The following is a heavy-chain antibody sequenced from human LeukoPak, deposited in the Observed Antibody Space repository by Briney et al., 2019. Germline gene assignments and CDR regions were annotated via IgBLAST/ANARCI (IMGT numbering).Heavy chain of an antibody. CDR3: ASSGWYRANYYFDY. Sequence: KASQTLSLTCAVSGGSISSGGYSWSWIRQPPGKGLEWIGYIYHSGSTYYNPSLKSRVTISVDRSKNQFSLKLSSVTAADTAVYYCASSGWYRANYYFDYWGQGTLVTVSS. D-gene: IGHD6-19*01. J-gene: IGHJ4*02. CDR1: GGSISSGGYS. CDR2: IYHSGST. V-gene: IGHV4-30-2*01.